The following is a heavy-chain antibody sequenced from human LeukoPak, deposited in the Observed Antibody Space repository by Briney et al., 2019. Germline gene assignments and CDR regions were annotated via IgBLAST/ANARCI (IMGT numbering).Heavy chain of an antibody. Sequence: SETLSLTCAVYGGSFSGYYWSWIRQPPGKGLEWIGEINHSGSTNYNPSLKSRVTISVDTSKNQFSLKLSSVTAADTAVYYCARDSWGYYDSSGYLAYYFDYWGQGTLVTVSS. V-gene: IGHV4-34*01. J-gene: IGHJ4*02. CDR3: ARDSWGYYDSSGYLAYYFDY. CDR1: GGSFSGYY. D-gene: IGHD3-22*01. CDR2: INHSGST.